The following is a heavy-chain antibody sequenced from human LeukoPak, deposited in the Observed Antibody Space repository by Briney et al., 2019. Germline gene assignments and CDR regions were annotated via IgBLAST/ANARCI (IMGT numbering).Heavy chain of an antibody. J-gene: IGHJ5*02. CDR1: DGAIAGYS. CDR3: VRGPYGSGISNWFDP. V-gene: IGHV4-59*01. Sequence: SETLSLTCTVSDGAIAGYSWSWIRQPPGKGLEWIGYIYYSGDTNYNPSLQSRVTVSVDTSKNQFSLKLTSVTTADTAVYYCVRGPYGSGISNWFDPWGQGTLVIVSS. D-gene: IGHD3-10*01. CDR2: IYYSGDT.